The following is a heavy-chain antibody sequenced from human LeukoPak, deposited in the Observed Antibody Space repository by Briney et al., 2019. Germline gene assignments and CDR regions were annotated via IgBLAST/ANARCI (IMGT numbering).Heavy chain of an antibody. D-gene: IGHD3-10*01. Sequence: RTGGSLRLSCAASGFTFSSYSMNWVRQAPGKGLEWVSYISSSSSTIYYADSVKGRFTISRDNAKNSLYLQMNSLRAEDTAVYYCAKEGAMWGSGSYYKMGAGYYYYYMDVWGKGTTVTISS. CDR1: GFTFSSYS. CDR2: ISSSSSTI. V-gene: IGHV3-48*01. J-gene: IGHJ6*03. CDR3: AKEGAMWGSGSYYKMGAGYYYYYMDV.